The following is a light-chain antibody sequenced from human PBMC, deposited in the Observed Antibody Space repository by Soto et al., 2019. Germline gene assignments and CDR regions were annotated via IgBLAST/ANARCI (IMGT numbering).Light chain of an antibody. J-gene: IGKJ4*01. CDR2: GAS. CDR1: QSVNSD. Sequence: EIVLTQSPATLSVSQRERATLSCRASQSVNSDLAWFQQKPGQAPRLLIYGASTRATGIPARFSGCGSGTEFTLTISSLQSEDFAIYYCQEYNNWPLTFGGGTKVEIK. CDR3: QEYNNWPLT. V-gene: IGKV3-15*01.